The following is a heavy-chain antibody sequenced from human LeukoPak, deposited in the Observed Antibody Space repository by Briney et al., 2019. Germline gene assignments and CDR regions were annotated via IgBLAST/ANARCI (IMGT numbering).Heavy chain of an antibody. Sequence: SETLSLTCTISGGSVSDYYWSWIRQSPGKGLEWIGYIYYTGSTTYNPSLKSRVTISADTSKNQFSLKLSSVTAADTAVYYCARGMPFDYWGQGTLVTVSS. CDR1: GGSVSDYY. CDR3: ARGMPFDY. V-gene: IGHV4-59*02. J-gene: IGHJ4*02. CDR2: IYYTGST. D-gene: IGHD2-2*01.